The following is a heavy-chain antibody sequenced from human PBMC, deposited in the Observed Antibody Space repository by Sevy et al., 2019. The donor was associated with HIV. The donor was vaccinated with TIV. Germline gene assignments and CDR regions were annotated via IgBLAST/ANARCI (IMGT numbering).Heavy chain of an antibody. V-gene: IGHV3-30*02. CDR3: AKDSRSNSRRYYYYGMDV. CDR1: GFTFSSYG. J-gene: IGHJ6*02. Sequence: GGSLRLSCAASGFTFSSYGMHWVRQAPGKGLEWVAFIRYDGSNKYYADSVKGRFTISRDNSKNTLYLQMNSLRAEDTAVYYCAKDSRSNSRRYYYYGMDVWGQGTTVTVSS. CDR2: IRYDGSNK. D-gene: IGHD6-6*01.